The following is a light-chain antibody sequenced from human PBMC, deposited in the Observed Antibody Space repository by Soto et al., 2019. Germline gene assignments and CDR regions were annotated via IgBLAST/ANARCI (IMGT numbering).Light chain of an antibody. J-gene: IGLJ2*01. V-gene: IGLV2-14*01. CDR3: ASYTSSNSLV. CDR2: DVR. CDR1: NNDVGTYND. Sequence: QPASVSGSPGQSITISCTGSNNDVGTYNDVSWYQQPPGKAPRLLIYDVRDRPSGISNRFSGSKSANTASLTISGLQADDEADYYCASYTSSNSLVFGGGTKLTVL.